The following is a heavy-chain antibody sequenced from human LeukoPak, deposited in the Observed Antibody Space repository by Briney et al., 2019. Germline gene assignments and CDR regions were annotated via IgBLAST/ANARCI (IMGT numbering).Heavy chain of an antibody. CDR2: INHSGST. J-gene: IGHJ5*02. Sequence: SETLSLTCAVYGGSFSGYYWSWIRQPPGKGLEWIGEINHSGSTNYNPSLKSRVTISVDTSKNQFSLKLSSVTAADTAVYYCARRPYYYGFDPWGQGTLVTVSS. CDR3: ARRPYYYGFDP. V-gene: IGHV4-34*01. D-gene: IGHD3-10*01. CDR1: GGSFSGYY.